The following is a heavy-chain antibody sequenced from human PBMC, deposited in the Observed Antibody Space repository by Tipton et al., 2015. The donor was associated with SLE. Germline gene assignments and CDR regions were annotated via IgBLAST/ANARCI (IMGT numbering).Heavy chain of an antibody. V-gene: IGHV3-7*01. CDR3: ASLTMVRGGQTSGGH. CDR2: IKQDGSEK. J-gene: IGHJ4*02. Sequence: SLRLSCAASGFTFSTYWMSWVRQAPGKGLEWVANIKQDGSEKYYVDSVKGRFTISRDNAKNSLYLQMNSLRAEDTAVYYCASLTMVRGGQTSGGHWGQGTLVTVSS. CDR1: GFTFSTYW. D-gene: IGHD3-10*01.